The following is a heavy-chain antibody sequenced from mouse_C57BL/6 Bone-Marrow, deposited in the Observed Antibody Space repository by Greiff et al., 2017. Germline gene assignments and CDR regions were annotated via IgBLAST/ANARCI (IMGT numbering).Heavy chain of an antibody. V-gene: IGHV6-3*01. CDR3: TVYYGSSLLDY. D-gene: IGHD1-1*01. Sequence: EVHLVESGGGLVQPGGSMKLSCVASGFTFSNYWMNWVRQSPEKGLEWVAQIRLKSDNYATHYAESVKGRFTISRDDSKSSVYLQMNNLRAEDTGIYYCTVYYGSSLLDYWGQGTTLTVSS. CDR2: IRLKSDNYAT. CDR1: GFTFSNYW. J-gene: IGHJ2*01.